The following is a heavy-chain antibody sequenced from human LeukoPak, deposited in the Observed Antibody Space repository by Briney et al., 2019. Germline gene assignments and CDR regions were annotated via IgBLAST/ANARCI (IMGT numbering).Heavy chain of an antibody. V-gene: IGHV3-48*03. J-gene: IGHJ4*02. CDR1: GFTFSNYE. CDR2: ISSSGSTI. CDR3: AGIIAVAGFNY. D-gene: IGHD6-19*01. Sequence: GRSLRLSCAASGFTFSNYEMNWVRQAPGKGLEWLSYISSSGSTIDYADSVKGRFTISRDNAKNSLYLQMNSLRAEDTAVYYCAGIIAVAGFNYWGQGVLVTVSS.